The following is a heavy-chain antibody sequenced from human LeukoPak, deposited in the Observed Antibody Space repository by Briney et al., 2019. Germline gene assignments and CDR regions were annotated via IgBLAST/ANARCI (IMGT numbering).Heavy chain of an antibody. J-gene: IGHJ4*02. CDR3: ARDSAYGSGSYYG. D-gene: IGHD3-10*01. V-gene: IGHV3-30*04. CDR2: ISYDGSNK. Sequence: GRSLRLSCAASGFTFSSYAMHWVRQAPGKGLEWVAVISYDGSNKYYADSVKGRFTISRDNSKNTLYVQMNSLRAEDTAVYYCARDSAYGSGSYYGWGQGTLVTVSS. CDR1: GFTFSSYA.